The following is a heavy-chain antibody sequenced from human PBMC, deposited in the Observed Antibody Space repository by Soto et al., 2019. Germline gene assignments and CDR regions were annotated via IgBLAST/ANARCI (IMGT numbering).Heavy chain of an antibody. CDR3: ARGGGYGSFDY. Sequence: PSETLSLTCTVSGASISYGGFSWSWIRQSPGKGLEWIGYISHLENTYLHPSFKSRLTMSIDRTRNQFSLKLSSVTAADMAVYYCARGGGYGSFDYWGQGVLVTVSS. CDR1: GASISYGGFS. V-gene: IGHV4-30-2*06. CDR2: ISHLENT. J-gene: IGHJ4*02. D-gene: IGHD5-12*01.